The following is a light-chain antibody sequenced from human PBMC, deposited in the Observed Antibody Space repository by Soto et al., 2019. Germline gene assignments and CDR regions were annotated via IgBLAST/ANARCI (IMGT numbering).Light chain of an antibody. Sequence: EIVMTQSPATLSVSPGERATLSCRASQSVSSNLPWYQQKPGQAPSLLIYVASTRALGIPARFSGSGSGTEFTLTISSLQSEDFAVYYCQQYNNWPPWTFGQGTKVEIK. CDR1: QSVSSN. CDR2: VAS. CDR3: QQYNNWPPWT. V-gene: IGKV3-15*01. J-gene: IGKJ1*01.